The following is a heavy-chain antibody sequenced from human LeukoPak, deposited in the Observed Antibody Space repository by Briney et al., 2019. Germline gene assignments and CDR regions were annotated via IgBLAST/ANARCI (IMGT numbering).Heavy chain of an antibody. Sequence: PGRSLRLSCAASGFTFSSYAMHWVRQAPGKGLDWIGSLYYSGTTYYNPSLESRVTISVDTSKNQFSPKLSSVTAADTAVYYCVRVRHPTGGPWVVGQTAYFQQWSQGTLVTVSS. V-gene: IGHV4-39*01. J-gene: IGHJ1*01. D-gene: IGHD2-2*01. CDR1: GFTFSSYAMH. CDR2: LYYSGTT. CDR3: VRVRHPTGGPWVVGQTAYFQQ.